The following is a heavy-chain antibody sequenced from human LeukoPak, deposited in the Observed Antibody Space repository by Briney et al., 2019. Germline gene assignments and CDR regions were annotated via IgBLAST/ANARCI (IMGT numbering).Heavy chain of an antibody. CDR3: AKDTGRPTDAITMEDNAFDI. CDR2: INDAGSSP. Sequence: PGGSLRLSCAASGFTFSSYSMNWVRQAPGKGLVWVSRINDAGSSPMYADSVKGRFTISRDNAKNSLYLQMDGLKAEDTALHYCAKDTGRPTDAITMEDNAFDIWGQGTMVTVSS. CDR1: GFTFSSYS. V-gene: IGHV3-74*03. D-gene: IGHD3-3*01. J-gene: IGHJ3*02.